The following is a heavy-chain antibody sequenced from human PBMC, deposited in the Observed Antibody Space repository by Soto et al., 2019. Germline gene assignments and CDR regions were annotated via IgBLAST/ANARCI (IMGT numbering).Heavy chain of an antibody. D-gene: IGHD3-9*01. CDR2: IKSKTDGGTT. CDR1: GFTFSNDW. J-gene: IGHJ4*02. Sequence: GTLRLSCAASGFTFSNDWMSWVRQAPGKGLEWVGRIKSKTDGGTTDYAAPVKGRFTISRDDSKNTLYLQMNSLKTEDTAVYYCTTAYWDYDILTGYRDYRGQGTRVTSPQ. CDR3: TTAYWDYDILTGYRDY. V-gene: IGHV3-15*01.